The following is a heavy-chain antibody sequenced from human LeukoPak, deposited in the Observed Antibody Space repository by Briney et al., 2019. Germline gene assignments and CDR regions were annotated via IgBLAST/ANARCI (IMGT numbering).Heavy chain of an antibody. D-gene: IGHD3-22*01. V-gene: IGHV3-30*02. CDR1: GFTFSSYG. CDR2: IRYDGSNK. J-gene: IGHJ3*02. CDR3: AKLAYDSSGYYLDAFDI. Sequence: GGSLRLSCAASGFTFSSYGMHWVRQAPGKGLEWVAFIRYDGSNKHYADSVKGRFTISRDNSKNTLYLQMNSLRAEDTAVYYCAKLAYDSSGYYLDAFDIWGQGTMVTVSS.